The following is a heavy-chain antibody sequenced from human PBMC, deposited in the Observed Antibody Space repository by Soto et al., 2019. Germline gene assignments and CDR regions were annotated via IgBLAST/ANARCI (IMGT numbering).Heavy chain of an antibody. D-gene: IGHD3-3*01. CDR3: ARDFGHGYYLDY. V-gene: IGHV3-48*02. CDR2: ITDSSDTV. Sequence: GGSLRLSCTASGVNLRNYWMHWVRQAPGKGLEWVSYITDSSDTVHYADSVRGRFTISRDNAESSLYLQMNSLRDEDTAVYFCARDFGHGYYLDYWGRGTLVTVSS. CDR1: GVNLRNYW. J-gene: IGHJ4*02.